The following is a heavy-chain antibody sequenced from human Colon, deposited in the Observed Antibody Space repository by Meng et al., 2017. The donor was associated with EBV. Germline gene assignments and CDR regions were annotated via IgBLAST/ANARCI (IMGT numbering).Heavy chain of an antibody. D-gene: IGHD2-21*01. CDR1: GGSMSSGNYY. CDR2: IHHSGSA. CDR3: ASFDHIPRRNYFDY. V-gene: IGHV4-30-4*01. J-gene: IGHJ4*02. Sequence: QVQVQGSGPGLVEPSQTLLLTCTVSGGSMSSGNYYWSWIRQPPGKGLEWIGYIHHSGSAYYNPSLKSRVSISVDTSKNQFSLNLNSMTAADTAVYYCASFDHIPRRNYFDYWGQGTLVTVSS.